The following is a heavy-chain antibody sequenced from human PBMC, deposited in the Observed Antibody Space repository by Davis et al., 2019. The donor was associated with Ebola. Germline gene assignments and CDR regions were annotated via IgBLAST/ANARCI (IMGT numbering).Heavy chain of an antibody. Sequence: PGGSLRLSCAASGFTFDDYAMHWVRQAPGKGLEWVSGISWNSGSIGYADSVKGRFTISRDNAKNSLYLQMNSLRAEDTALYYCAKEEYSYGLGIYYYYGMDVWGQGTTVTVSS. J-gene: IGHJ6*02. V-gene: IGHV3-9*01. CDR3: AKEEYSYGLGIYYYYGMDV. CDR1: GFTFDDYA. D-gene: IGHD5-18*01. CDR2: ISWNSGSI.